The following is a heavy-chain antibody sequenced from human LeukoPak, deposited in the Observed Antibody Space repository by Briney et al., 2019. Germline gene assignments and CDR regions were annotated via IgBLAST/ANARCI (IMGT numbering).Heavy chain of an antibody. D-gene: IGHD4-17*01. J-gene: IGHJ4*02. Sequence: GASVTVSCKASGGTFSSYAISWVRQAPGQGLEWMGGIIPIFGTANYAQKFQGRVTITTDESTSTAYMELSSLRSEDTAVYYCARGDFYGDYVGLDYWGQGTLVTVSS. CDR1: GGTFSSYA. CDR2: IIPIFGTA. CDR3: ARGDFYGDYVGLDY. V-gene: IGHV1-69*05.